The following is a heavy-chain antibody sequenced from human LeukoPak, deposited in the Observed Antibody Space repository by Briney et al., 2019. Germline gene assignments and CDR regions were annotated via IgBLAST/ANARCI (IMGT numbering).Heavy chain of an antibody. CDR2: IYYSGST. CDR3: ARQGWASFYYYGVDV. V-gene: IGHV4-31*03. CDR1: GGSISSGGYY. Sequence: PSETLSLTCTVSGGSISSGGYYWSWIRQHPGKGLEWIGYIYYSGSTHYNPSLKSRVTISVDTSKNQFSLKLSSVTAADTAVYYCARQGWASFYYYGVDVWGQGTPVTVSS. D-gene: IGHD6-19*01. J-gene: IGHJ6*02.